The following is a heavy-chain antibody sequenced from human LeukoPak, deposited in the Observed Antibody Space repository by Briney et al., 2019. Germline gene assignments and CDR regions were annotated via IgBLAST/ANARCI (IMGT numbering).Heavy chain of an antibody. J-gene: IGHJ4*02. V-gene: IGHV3-23*01. CDR2: FSGSGDTT. D-gene: IGHD6-19*01. CDR3: AKSYSSGWFGLYFDS. CDR1: GFTFSSYA. Sequence: PGVSLRLSCAASGFTFSSYAMNWVRQAPGKGLEWVSTFSGSGDTTYYADSVKGRFAISTDNSKNTLYLQMDSLRAEDTAVYYCAKSYSSGWFGLYFDSWGQGTLVTVSS.